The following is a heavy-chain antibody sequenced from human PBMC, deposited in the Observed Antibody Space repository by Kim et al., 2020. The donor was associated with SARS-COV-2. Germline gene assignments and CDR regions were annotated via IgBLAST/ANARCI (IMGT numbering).Heavy chain of an antibody. Sequence: ADQVKGRFAIARDNANNSRYLQMNSLSAEDTAVYYCATGYGDPSWFDPWGQGTLVTVSS. D-gene: IGHD4-17*01. J-gene: IGHJ5*02. V-gene: IGHV3-21*01. CDR3: ATGYGDPSWFDP.